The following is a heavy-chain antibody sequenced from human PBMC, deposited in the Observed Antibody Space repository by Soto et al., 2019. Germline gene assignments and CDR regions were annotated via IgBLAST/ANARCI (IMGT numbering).Heavy chain of an antibody. CDR3: AGQGSTYCSSTSCYAHYHYYYMDG. CDR1: GYTFTSYY. Sequence: ASVKVSCKASGYTFTSYYMHWVRQAPGQGLEWMGIINPSGGSTSYAQKFQGRVTMTRDTSTSTVYMELSSLRSEDTAVYYCAGQGSTYCSSTSCYAHYHYYYMDGWGKGTTVTV. CDR2: INPSGGST. J-gene: IGHJ6*03. V-gene: IGHV1-46*03. D-gene: IGHD2-2*01.